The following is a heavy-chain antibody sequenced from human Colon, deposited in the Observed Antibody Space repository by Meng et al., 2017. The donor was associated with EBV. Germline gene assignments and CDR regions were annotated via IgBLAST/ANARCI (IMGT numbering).Heavy chain of an antibody. CDR2: INHSGST. Sequence: QVERQQWGAGLLKPSEPLSLTCAVSGGSFSGYYWSWIRQAPGKGLEWIGEINHSGSTKFNPSLESRVSISVDTSENQVSSKLTSVTAADTAVYYCARRTTVNLRSFDSWGQGTLVTVSS. D-gene: IGHD4-17*01. CDR3: ARRTTVNLRSFDS. CDR1: GGSFSGYY. J-gene: IGHJ4*02. V-gene: IGHV4-34*01.